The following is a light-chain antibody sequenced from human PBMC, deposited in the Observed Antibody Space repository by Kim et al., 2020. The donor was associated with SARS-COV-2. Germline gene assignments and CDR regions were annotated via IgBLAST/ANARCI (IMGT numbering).Light chain of an antibody. J-gene: IGKJ1*01. V-gene: IGKV1-5*01. Sequence: ASVGDIVTLTCRASQSISDWLAWYQQKPGKAPKLLIYDASSLERGVPSRFSGSGSGTEFTLTIGSLQPDDFATYYCLQYNSYSWTFGQGTKVDIK. CDR1: QSISDW. CDR2: DAS. CDR3: LQYNSYSWT.